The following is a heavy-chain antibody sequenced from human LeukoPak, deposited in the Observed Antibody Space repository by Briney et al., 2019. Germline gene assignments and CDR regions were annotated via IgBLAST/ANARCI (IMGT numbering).Heavy chain of an antibody. CDR2: IWYDGSNK. CDR3: ARGRSVTTGSGWFDP. D-gene: IGHD4-17*01. Sequence: GGSLRLSCAASGFTFSSYGMHWVRQAPGKGLEWVAVIWYDGSNKYYADSVKGRFTISRDNPKNTLYLQMNSLRAEDTAVYYCARGRSVTTGSGWFDPWGQGTLVTVSS. J-gene: IGHJ5*02. V-gene: IGHV3-33*01. CDR1: GFTFSSYG.